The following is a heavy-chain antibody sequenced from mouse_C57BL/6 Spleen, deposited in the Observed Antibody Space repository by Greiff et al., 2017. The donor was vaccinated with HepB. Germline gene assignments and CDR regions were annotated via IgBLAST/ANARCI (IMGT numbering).Heavy chain of an antibody. J-gene: IGHJ2*01. CDR1: GYSITSGYY. V-gene: IGHV3-6*01. CDR3: AREITTVVPSYFDY. CDR2: ISYDGSN. Sequence: ESGPGLVKPSQSLSLTCSVTGYSITSGYYWNWIRQFPGNKLEWMGYISYDGSNNYNPSLKNRISITRDTSKNQFFLKLNSVTTEDTATYYCAREITTVVPSYFDYWGQGTTLTVSS. D-gene: IGHD1-1*01.